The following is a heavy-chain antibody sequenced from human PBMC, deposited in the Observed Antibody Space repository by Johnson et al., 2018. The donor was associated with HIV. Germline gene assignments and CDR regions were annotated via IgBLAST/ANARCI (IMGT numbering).Heavy chain of an antibody. CDR2: IRWDGAIT. CDR3: ARVVAFGWELNDAFDI. D-gene: IGHD1-26*01. V-gene: IGHV3-43D*03. Sequence: VLLVESGGVVVQPGGSLTLSCAASGFTFDDYAMHWVRQAPGNGLEWVSLIRWDGAITHYEDFVKGRFTISRDNSRNSLYLQMNSLRAEDTAVYYCARVVAFGWELNDAFDIWGQGTMVTVSS. CDR1: GFTFDDYA. J-gene: IGHJ3*02.